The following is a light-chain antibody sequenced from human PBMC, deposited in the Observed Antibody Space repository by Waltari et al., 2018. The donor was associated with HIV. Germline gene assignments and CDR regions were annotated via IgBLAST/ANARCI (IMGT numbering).Light chain of an antibody. CDR2: EDS. CDR1: ALPKNY. CDR3: YSTDSSGNHRRV. Sequence: SYELTQPPSVSVSPGQTARITCAGDALPKNYAYWYQQKSGQAPVLVIYEDSKRPSGIPERFSGSSSGTMATLTISGAQVEDEADYYCYSTDSSGNHRRVFGGGTKLTVL. V-gene: IGLV3-10*01. J-gene: IGLJ2*01.